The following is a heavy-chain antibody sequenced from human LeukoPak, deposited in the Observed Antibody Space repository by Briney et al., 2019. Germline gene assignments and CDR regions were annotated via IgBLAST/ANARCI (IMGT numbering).Heavy chain of an antibody. CDR1: GGSISSGGYS. J-gene: IGHJ4*02. CDR2: IYHSGST. V-gene: IGHV4-30-2*01. D-gene: IGHD6-13*01. Sequence: PSETLSLTCAVSGGSISSGGYSWSWIRQPPGKGLEWIGYIYHSGSTYYNPSLKSRVTISVDTSKNQFSLKLSPVTAADTAVYYCARQYSSSWPEGYYFDYWGQGTLVTVSS. CDR3: ARQYSSSWPEGYYFDY.